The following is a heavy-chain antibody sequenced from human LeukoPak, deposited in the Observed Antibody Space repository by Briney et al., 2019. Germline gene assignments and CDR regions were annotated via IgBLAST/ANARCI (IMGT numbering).Heavy chain of an antibody. CDR3: AREGDFWSGYPIDHYYYMDV. J-gene: IGHJ6*03. V-gene: IGHV3-23*01. CDR1: GFTFSNYA. Sequence: GGSLRLSCSASGFTFSNYAMTWVRQAPGKGVEWVSTISGRGYLEFYTESVKGRFTISRDHFKNTVHLQMDSLRAEDTAIYYCAREGDFWSGYPIDHYYYMDVWGKGTTVTVTS. CDR2: ISGRGYLE. D-gene: IGHD3-3*01.